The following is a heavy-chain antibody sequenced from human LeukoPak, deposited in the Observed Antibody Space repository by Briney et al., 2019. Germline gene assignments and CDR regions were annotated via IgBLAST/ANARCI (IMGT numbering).Heavy chain of an antibody. J-gene: IGHJ6*03. V-gene: IGHV1-18*01. D-gene: IGHD4-11*01. Sequence: ASVKVSCKASGYTFTSYGISWVRQAPGQGLEWMGWISAYNGNTNYAQKLQGRVTMTTDTSTSTAYMELRSLRSDDTAVYYCARLVTTLSYYYYYYMDVWGKGTTVTVSS. CDR3: ARLVTTLSYYYYYYMDV. CDR1: GYTFTSYG. CDR2: ISAYNGNT.